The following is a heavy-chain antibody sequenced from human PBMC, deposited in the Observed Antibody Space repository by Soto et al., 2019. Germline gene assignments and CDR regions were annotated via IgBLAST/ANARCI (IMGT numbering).Heavy chain of an antibody. CDR1: GFTVSSYA. Sequence: GGSLRLSCAASGFTVSSYAMSLARQAPGKGLEWVSAISGSGGSTYYADSVKGRFTISRDNSKNTLYLQMNSLRAEDTAVYYCAKGSAPYYYYYYGMDVWGQGTTVTVPS. CDR2: ISGSGGST. D-gene: IGHD6-6*01. V-gene: IGHV3-23*01. J-gene: IGHJ6*02. CDR3: AKGSAPYYYYYYGMDV.